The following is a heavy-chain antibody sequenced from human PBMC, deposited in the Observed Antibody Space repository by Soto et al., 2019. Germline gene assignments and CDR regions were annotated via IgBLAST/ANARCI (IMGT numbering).Heavy chain of an antibody. CDR1: GFTFISYA. V-gene: IGHV3-23*01. D-gene: IGHD1-26*01. CDR2: ISGSGGST. CDR3: AKDPSIVGANAFDY. Sequence: GGSLRLSCAASGFTFISYAMSWVRQAPGKGLEWVSAISGSGGSTYYADSVKGRFTISRDNSKNTLYLQMNSLRAEDTAVYYCAKDPSIVGANAFDYWGQGTLVTVSS. J-gene: IGHJ4*02.